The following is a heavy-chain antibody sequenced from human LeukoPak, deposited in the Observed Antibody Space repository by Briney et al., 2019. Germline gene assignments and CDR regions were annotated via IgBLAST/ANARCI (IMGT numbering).Heavy chain of an antibody. D-gene: IGHD1-1*01. V-gene: IGHV3-53*01. J-gene: IGHJ6*03. CDR1: GFTVSSNY. Sequence: GGSLRLSCAASGFTVSSNYMSWVRQAPGKGLGWVSVIYSGGSTYYADSVKGRFTISRDNSKNTLYLQMNSLRAEDTAVYYCARGMSVQLERRGYYYYYMDVWGKGTTVTVSS. CDR3: ARGMSVQLERRGYYYYYMDV. CDR2: IYSGGST.